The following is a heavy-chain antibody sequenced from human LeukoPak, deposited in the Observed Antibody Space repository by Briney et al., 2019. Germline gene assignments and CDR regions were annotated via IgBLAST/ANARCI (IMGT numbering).Heavy chain of an antibody. V-gene: IGHV3-74*01. CDR3: AKDINANPDAFDI. Sequence: GGSLRLSCAASGFTFSSYWMHWVRQAPGKGLVWVSRSNSDGSITSYADSVKGRFTISRDNAKNSLYLQMNSLRAEDMALYYCAKDINANPDAFDIWGQGTMVTVSS. CDR1: GFTFSSYW. J-gene: IGHJ3*02. CDR2: SNSDGSIT. D-gene: IGHD1-14*01.